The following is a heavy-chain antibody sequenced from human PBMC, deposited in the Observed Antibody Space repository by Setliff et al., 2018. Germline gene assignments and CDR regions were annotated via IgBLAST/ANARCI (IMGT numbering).Heavy chain of an antibody. CDR1: GITFTSYA. Sequence: GGSLRLSCVASGITFTSYAMSWVRQAPGKGLEWVASISVSGDDIYYTDPVKGRFSISRDNAKNSLHLQMNSLRAEDTALFYCARQLGDWGQGTPVTVSS. D-gene: IGHD3-16*01. CDR3: ARQLGD. CDR2: ISVSGDDI. J-gene: IGHJ4*02. V-gene: IGHV3-21*01.